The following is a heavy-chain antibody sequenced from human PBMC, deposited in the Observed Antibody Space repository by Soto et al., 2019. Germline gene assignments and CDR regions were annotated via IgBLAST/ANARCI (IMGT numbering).Heavy chain of an antibody. Sequence: QVQLQESGPGLVKPSETLSLTCTVSGGSISSYYWSWIRLHAGKGLEWIGRIYASWSTNYNPSVRSRLTMSVDTSKNPFSLKLSSVTAADTAVYYCASLWWDFWSGYHAGMDVWGQGTTVTVSS. CDR1: GGSISSYY. CDR2: IYASWST. CDR3: ASLWWDFWSGYHAGMDV. D-gene: IGHD3-3*01. J-gene: IGHJ6*02. V-gene: IGHV4-4*07.